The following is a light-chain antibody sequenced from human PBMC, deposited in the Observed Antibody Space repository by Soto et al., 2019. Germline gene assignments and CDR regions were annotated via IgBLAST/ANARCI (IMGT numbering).Light chain of an antibody. CDR1: SSDVGTYTY. CDR3: ASYTSDTSLYV. V-gene: IGLV2-14*01. CDR2: EVT. Sequence: QSALTQPASVSGSPGQSITISCTGTSSDVGTYTYVSWYQQLPGKAPKLMIFEVTYRPSGISNRFSGSKSDNTASLTISGLQAEDEADYYCASYTSDTSLYVFGTGTKVTVL. J-gene: IGLJ1*01.